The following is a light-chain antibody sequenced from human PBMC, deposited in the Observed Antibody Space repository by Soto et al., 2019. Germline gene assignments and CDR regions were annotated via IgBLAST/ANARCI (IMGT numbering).Light chain of an antibody. CDR2: MAS. CDR1: QSLLHSNGFNY. J-gene: IGKJ1*01. Sequence: EIVVTQSPLSLPVILGESASISCRSSQSLLHSNGFNYLDWYLQRPGQSPQLLIYMASSRASGVPDRFSGSGSGTDFTRTITRVEAEDVGIYYCMQAVQTPWSFGQGTKVEIK. CDR3: MQAVQTPWS. V-gene: IGKV2-28*01.